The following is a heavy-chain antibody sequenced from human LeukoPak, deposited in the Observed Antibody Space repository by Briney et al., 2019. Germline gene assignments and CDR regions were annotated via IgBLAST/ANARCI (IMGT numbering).Heavy chain of an antibody. Sequence: GASVKVSCKASGGTFSSYAISWVRQAPGQGLEWMGGIIPIFGTANYAQKFQGRVTITADESTSTAYMELSSLRSEDTAVYYCARGRRVIVGATYYFDYWGQGTLVTVSS. J-gene: IGHJ4*02. CDR2: IIPIFGTA. V-gene: IGHV1-69*13. D-gene: IGHD1-26*01. CDR3: ARGRRVIVGATYYFDY. CDR1: GGTFSSYA.